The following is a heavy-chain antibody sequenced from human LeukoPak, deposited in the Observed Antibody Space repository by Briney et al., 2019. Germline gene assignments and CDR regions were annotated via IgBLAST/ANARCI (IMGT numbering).Heavy chain of an antibody. CDR2: IWNDGSNK. CDR1: GCTFSSYG. CDR3: AGESGDRYSSGWYPYYYYGVDV. V-gene: IGHV3-33*01. J-gene: IGHJ6*02. D-gene: IGHD6-19*01. Sequence: PGGSLRLSCAASGCTFSSYGMHWARQAPGKGLEWVAVIWNDGSNKNYADSVKGRFTTSRDNSKNTLYLHKYTLRAEDTAVYHCAGESGDRYSSGWYPYYYYGVDVWGQGTTVTVSS.